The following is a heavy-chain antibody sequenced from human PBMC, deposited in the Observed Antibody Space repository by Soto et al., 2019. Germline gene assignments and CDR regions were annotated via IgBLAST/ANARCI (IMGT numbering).Heavy chain of an antibody. CDR1: GFTFSSYG. V-gene: IGHV3-30*18. J-gene: IGHJ4*02. Sequence: GGSLRLSCAASGFTFSSYGMHWVRQAPGKGLEWVAVISYDGSNKYYADSAKGRFTISRDNSKNTLYLQMNSLRAEDTAVYYCAKDIWPESGAVAGFDYWGQGTLVTVSS. D-gene: IGHD6-19*01. CDR2: ISYDGSNK. CDR3: AKDIWPESGAVAGFDY.